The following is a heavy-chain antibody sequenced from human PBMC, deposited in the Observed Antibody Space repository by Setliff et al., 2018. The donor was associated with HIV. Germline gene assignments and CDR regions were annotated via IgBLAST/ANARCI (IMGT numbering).Heavy chain of an antibody. CDR2: ISWTSDNL. Sequence: LRLSCAASGFAFGDYAMHWVRQAPGKGLEWVSGISWTSDNLGHADSVRGRFTISRDNAKNSLYLQMNSLRIEDTALYYCARVDAISGYYLYWGQGTLVTVSS. J-gene: IGHJ4*02. CDR3: ARVDAISGYYLY. V-gene: IGHV3-9*01. D-gene: IGHD3-22*01. CDR1: GFAFGDYA.